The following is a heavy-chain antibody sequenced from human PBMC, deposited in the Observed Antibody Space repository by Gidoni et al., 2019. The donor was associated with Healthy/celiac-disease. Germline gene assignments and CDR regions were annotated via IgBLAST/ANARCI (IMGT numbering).Heavy chain of an antibody. CDR1: GFTFSSYS. Sequence: EVQLVESGGGLVQPGGSLRLSCAASGFTFSSYSMNWVRQAPGKGLEWVSYISSSSSTIYYADSVKGRFTISRDNAKNSLYLQMNSLRAEDTAVYYCARDPSYCGGDCYLNWGQGTLVTVSS. V-gene: IGHV3-48*01. CDR2: ISSSSSTI. D-gene: IGHD2-21*02. CDR3: ARDPSYCGGDCYLN. J-gene: IGHJ4*02.